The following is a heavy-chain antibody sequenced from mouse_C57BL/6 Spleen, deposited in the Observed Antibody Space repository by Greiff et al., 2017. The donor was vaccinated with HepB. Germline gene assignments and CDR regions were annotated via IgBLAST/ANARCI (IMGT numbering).Heavy chain of an antibody. CDR2: IDPSDSYT. CDR1: GYTFTSYW. CDR3: ARSGGSNRDAMDY. Sequence: QVQLQQPGAELVRPGTSVKLSCKASGYTFTSYWMHWVKQRPGQGLEWIGVIDPSDSYTNYNQKFKGKATLTVDTSSSTAYMQLSSLTSEDSAVYYCARSGGSNRDAMDYWGQGTSVTVSS. V-gene: IGHV1-59*01. D-gene: IGHD2-5*01. J-gene: IGHJ4*01.